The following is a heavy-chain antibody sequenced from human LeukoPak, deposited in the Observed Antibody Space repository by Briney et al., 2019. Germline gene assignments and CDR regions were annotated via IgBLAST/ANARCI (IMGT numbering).Heavy chain of an antibody. J-gene: IGHJ4*02. Sequence: PSETLSLTCAVYGGSFRGYYWSWIRQPPGKGLEWIGEINHSGSTNYNPSLKSRVTISVDTSKNQFSLKLSSVTAADTAVYYCARGRPYARYGYSYFLDYWGQGTLVTVSS. CDR2: INHSGST. CDR1: GGSFRGYY. D-gene: IGHD5-18*01. V-gene: IGHV4-34*01. CDR3: ARGRPYARYGYSYFLDY.